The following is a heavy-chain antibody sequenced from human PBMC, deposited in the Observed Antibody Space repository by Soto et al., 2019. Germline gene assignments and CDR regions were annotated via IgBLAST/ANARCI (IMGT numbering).Heavy chain of an antibody. Sequence: GASVKVSCKASGYTFTDYYMHWGRQAPGQGLEWMGWINPNSGGTNYAQKFQGRVTMTRDTSISTAYMELSRLRSDDTAVYYCARKLELRGSYYYYYGMDVWGQGTTVTVSS. CDR3: ARKLELRGSYYYYYGMDV. CDR1: GYTFTDYY. D-gene: IGHD1-7*01. V-gene: IGHV1-2*02. CDR2: INPNSGGT. J-gene: IGHJ6*02.